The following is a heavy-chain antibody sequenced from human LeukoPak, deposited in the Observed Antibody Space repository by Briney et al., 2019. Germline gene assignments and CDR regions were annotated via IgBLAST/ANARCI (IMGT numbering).Heavy chain of an antibody. Sequence: GGSLRLSCAASGFTFSSYAMSWVRQAPGKGLEWVSAISGSGGSTYYADSVKGRFTISRDNSKNTLYLQMNSLRVEDTAVYYCAKDQGSVAAAVSWFDPWGQGTLVTVSS. V-gene: IGHV3-23*01. J-gene: IGHJ5*02. CDR2: ISGSGGST. D-gene: IGHD6-13*01. CDR1: GFTFSSYA. CDR3: AKDQGSVAAAVSWFDP.